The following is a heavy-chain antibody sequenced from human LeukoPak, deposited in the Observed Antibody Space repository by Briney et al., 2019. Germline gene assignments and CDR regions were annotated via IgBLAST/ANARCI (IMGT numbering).Heavy chain of an antibody. CDR1: GGSISSYY. CDR3: ARDFGVAAFDI. CDR2: IYYSGST. J-gene: IGHJ3*02. Sequence: PSETLSLTCTVSGGSISSYYWSWIRQPPGKGLEWIGYIYYSGSTNYNPSLKSRVTISVDTSKNQFSLKLSSVTAADTAVYYCARDFGVAAFDIWGQGTMVTVSP. D-gene: IGHD3-16*01. V-gene: IGHV4-59*01.